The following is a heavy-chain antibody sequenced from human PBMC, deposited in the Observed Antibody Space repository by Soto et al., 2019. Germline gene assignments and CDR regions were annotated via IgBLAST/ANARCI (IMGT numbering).Heavy chain of an antibody. J-gene: IGHJ6*02. CDR2: ISSSGSTI. D-gene: IGHD3-3*01. V-gene: IGHV3-48*03. CDR3: ARDRLTDYDFWSGYSSPGYYGMDV. CDR1: GFTFSSYE. Sequence: GGSLRLSCAASGFTFSSYEMNWVRQAPGKGLEWVSYISSSGSTIYYADSVKGRFTISRDNAKNSLYLQMNSLRAEDTAVYYCARDRLTDYDFWSGYSSPGYYGMDVWGHGTTVTVSS.